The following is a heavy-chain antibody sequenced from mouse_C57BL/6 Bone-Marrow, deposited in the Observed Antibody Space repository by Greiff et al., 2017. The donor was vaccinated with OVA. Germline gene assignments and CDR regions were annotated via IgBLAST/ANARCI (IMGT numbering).Heavy chain of an antibody. V-gene: IGHV5-6*01. CDR1: GFTFSSYG. Sequence: EVKLMESGGDLVKPGGSLKLSCAASGFTFSSYGMSWVRQTPDKRLEWVATISSGGSYTYYPDSVKGRFTISRDNAKNTLYLQMSSLKSEDTAMYYCARHGGNWGQGTTLTVSS. J-gene: IGHJ2*01. CDR3: ARHGGN. CDR2: ISSGGSYT.